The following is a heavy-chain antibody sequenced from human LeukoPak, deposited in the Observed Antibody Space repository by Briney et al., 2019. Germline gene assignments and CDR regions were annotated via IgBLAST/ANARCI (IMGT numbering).Heavy chain of an antibody. CDR2: MNPNSGNT. V-gene: IGHV1-8*01. Sequence: GASVKVSCKASGYTFTSYDINWVRQATGQGLEWMGWMNPNSGNTGYAQKFQGRVTMTRNTSISTAYMELSSLRSEDAAVYYCARVWGGPAAIYDILTGYKRRLDYWGQGTLVTVSS. CDR1: GYTFTSYD. D-gene: IGHD3-9*01. J-gene: IGHJ4*02. CDR3: ARVWGGPAAIYDILTGYKRRLDY.